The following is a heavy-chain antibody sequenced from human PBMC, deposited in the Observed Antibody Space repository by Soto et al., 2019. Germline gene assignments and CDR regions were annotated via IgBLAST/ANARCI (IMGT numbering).Heavy chain of an antibody. CDR1: GGSFSGFF. CDR2: INHSGST. D-gene: IGHD6-19*01. J-gene: IGHJ4*02. Sequence: QVQLQQWGAGLLKPSETLSLTCTVHGGSFSGFFWIWIRQPPGKGLEWIGEINHSGSTNYNPSLKSRVTISGDMSENQFSLRLTSVTAADTGVYYCVRGQWLARGEYWGQGTLVTVSS. CDR3: VRGQWLARGEY. V-gene: IGHV4-34*02.